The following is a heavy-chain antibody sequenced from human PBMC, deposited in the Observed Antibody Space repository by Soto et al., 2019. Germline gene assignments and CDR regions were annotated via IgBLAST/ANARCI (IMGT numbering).Heavy chain of an antibody. D-gene: IGHD1-26*01. CDR2: LGAARDP. CDR1: GFSFRDYD. CDR3: ARGYLGRLPRRADYYYAMDV. Sequence: EVQLVESGGGSVQPGESLRLSCAASGFSFRDYDMHWVRQRKGKGLEWVSALGAARDPYYVGSVKGRFSVSRDNAQNSFFLQMNHLRVDDTAVYFCARGYLGRLPRRADYYYAMDVWGRGTTVTVSS. J-gene: IGHJ6*02. V-gene: IGHV3-13*05.